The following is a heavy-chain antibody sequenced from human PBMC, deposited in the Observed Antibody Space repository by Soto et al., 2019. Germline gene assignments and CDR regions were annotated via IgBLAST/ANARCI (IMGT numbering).Heavy chain of an antibody. J-gene: IGHJ3*02. CDR3: ASDILTALDAFDI. V-gene: IGHV1-45*02. Sequence: ASVKVSCKASGYTFTYRYLHWVRQAPGQALEWMGWITPFNGNTNYAQKFQDRVTMTRDTSTSTVYMELSSLRSEDTAVYYCASDILTALDAFDIWGQGTMVTVSS. CDR1: GYTFTYRY. CDR2: ITPFNGNT. D-gene: IGHD3-9*01.